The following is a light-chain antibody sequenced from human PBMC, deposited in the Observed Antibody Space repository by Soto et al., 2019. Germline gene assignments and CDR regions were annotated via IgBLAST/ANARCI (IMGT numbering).Light chain of an antibody. Sequence: QPVLTQPPSASGTPGQRVTISCSGSSSNIGRDTVNWYRQLPGTAPKLLIYSTNQRPSGVPDRFSGSKSGTSASLAISGLQSEDEADYYCATWDGSLNGWVFGGGTKLTVL. CDR2: STN. V-gene: IGLV1-44*01. CDR1: SSNIGRDT. J-gene: IGLJ3*02. CDR3: ATWDGSLNGWV.